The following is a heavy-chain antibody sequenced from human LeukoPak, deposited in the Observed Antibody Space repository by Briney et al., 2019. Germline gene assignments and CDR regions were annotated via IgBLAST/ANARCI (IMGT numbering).Heavy chain of an antibody. CDR1: GYTFTDSY. Sequence: GASVKVSCKTSGYTFTDSYMHWLRQVPGQGLEWMGWINPSSGDTEYAQKFQGGVTMTRDIFISTAFMELNSLKSDDTAMYYCARGFYGSGGYYSELNFDYWGQGTLVSVSS. CDR2: INPSSGDT. V-gene: IGHV1-2*02. CDR3: ARGFYGSGGYYSELNFDY. D-gene: IGHD3-10*01. J-gene: IGHJ4*02.